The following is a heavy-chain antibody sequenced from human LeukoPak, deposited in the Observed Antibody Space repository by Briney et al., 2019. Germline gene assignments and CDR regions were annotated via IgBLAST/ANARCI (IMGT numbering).Heavy chain of an antibody. V-gene: IGHV3-74*01. CDR2: INSDGINT. J-gene: IGHJ5*02. CDR1: GFTFSSYA. Sequence: PGGSLRLSCAASGFTFSSYAMHWVRQAPGKGLVWVSRINSDGINTSYADSVKGRFTISRDNAKNTLNLQMNSLRAEETAVYYCARDLGQYYDTSDNWFDPWGQGTLVTVSS. D-gene: IGHD3-22*01. CDR3: ARDLGQYYDTSDNWFDP.